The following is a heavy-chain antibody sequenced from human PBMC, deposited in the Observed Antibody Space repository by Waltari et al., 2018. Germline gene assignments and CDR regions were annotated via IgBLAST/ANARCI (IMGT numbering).Heavy chain of an antibody. D-gene: IGHD5-12*01. CDR3: AKDHGFSGNDYPTYLDY. J-gene: IGHJ4*02. Sequence: QLVASGGGLVQPGGSLRLSCAASGFTVNRYAMPWVRQAPGKGLEWVSGISGITGRTYYADSVKGRFTISRDNSKHTLYLQMNSLRAEDTAVYYCAKDHGFSGNDYPTYLDYWGQGTSVTVSS. CDR1: GFTVNRYA. V-gene: IGHV3-23*04. CDR2: ISGITGRT.